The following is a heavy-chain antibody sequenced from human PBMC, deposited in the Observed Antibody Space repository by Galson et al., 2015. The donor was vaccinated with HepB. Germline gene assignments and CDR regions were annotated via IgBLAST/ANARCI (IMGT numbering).Heavy chain of an antibody. V-gene: IGHV3-66*02. CDR3: ARGEEWELRAFDI. CDR1: GFTVSSNY. Sequence: SLRLSCAASGFTVSSNYMSWVRQAPGKGLEWVSVIYSGGSTYYADSVKGRFTISRDNSKNTLYLQMNSLRAEDTAVYYCARGEEWELRAFDIWGQGTMVTVSS. CDR2: IYSGGST. D-gene: IGHD1-26*01. J-gene: IGHJ3*02.